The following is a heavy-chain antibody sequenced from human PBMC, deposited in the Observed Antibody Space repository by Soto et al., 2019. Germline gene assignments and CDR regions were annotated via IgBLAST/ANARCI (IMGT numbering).Heavy chain of an antibody. CDR2: FRSGGDDDTT. CDR3: AKQLTSGSGSQFFAY. J-gene: IGHJ4*02. D-gene: IGHD3-10*01. V-gene: IGHV3-23*01. CDR1: GFTFSSYS. Sequence: GGSLRLSCAASGFTFSSYSMSWVRQAPGKGLEWVSGFRSGGDDDTTYYADSVRGRFTISRDNSKNTLFLQMNSLRAEDTAIYYCAKQLTSGSGSQFFAYCGQGTRDTVSA.